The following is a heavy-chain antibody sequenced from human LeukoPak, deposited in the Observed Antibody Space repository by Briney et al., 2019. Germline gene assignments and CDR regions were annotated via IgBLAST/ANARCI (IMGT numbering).Heavy chain of an antibody. CDR3: ARELVVPAAISSYDAFDI. J-gene: IGHJ3*02. V-gene: IGHV3-48*04. CDR2: ISSTSGTI. Sequence: GGSLRLSCVASGFTFRSYSMNWVRQAPGKGLEWVSYISSTSGTIYYADSMKGRFTISRDNAKNSLYLQMNGLRAEDTAVYYCARELVVPAAISSYDAFDIWGQGTMVTVSS. CDR1: GFTFRSYS. D-gene: IGHD2-2*01.